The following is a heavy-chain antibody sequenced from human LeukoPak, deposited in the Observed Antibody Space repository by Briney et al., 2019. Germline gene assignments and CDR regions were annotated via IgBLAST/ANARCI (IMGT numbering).Heavy chain of an antibody. Sequence: PGGSLRLSCEASGFTFNNYWMAWVRQAPGKGLEWVANIRHDRSARYYGDSVQGRFTISRDDAKNSLFLQMNSLRADDTALYYCARDNSGFDYWGQGTIVSVSS. V-gene: IGHV3-7*01. CDR1: GFTFNNYW. J-gene: IGHJ4*02. CDR2: IRHDRSAR. CDR3: ARDNSGFDY. D-gene: IGHD6-19*01.